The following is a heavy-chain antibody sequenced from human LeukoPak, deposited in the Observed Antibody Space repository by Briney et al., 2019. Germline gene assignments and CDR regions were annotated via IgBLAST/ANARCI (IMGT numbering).Heavy chain of an antibody. D-gene: IGHD6-13*01. Sequence: PGGSLRLSCTASGFTFGDYAMSWFRQAPGKGLEWVGSIRSKAYGGTTEYAASVSGRFTVSRDDSKSIAYLQMNSLKTDDTAVYYCARDFSSNWYGTTDYWGQGTLVTVSS. J-gene: IGHJ4*02. CDR2: IRSKAYGGTT. CDR1: GFTFGDYA. V-gene: IGHV3-49*03. CDR3: ARDFSSNWYGTTDY.